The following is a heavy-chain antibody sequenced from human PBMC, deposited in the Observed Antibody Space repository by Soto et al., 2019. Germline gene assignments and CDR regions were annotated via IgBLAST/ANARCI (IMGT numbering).Heavy chain of an antibody. CDR1: VFAFSDYA. D-gene: IGHD3-16*01. Sequence: EVHLLESGGGLVQPGWSLRLTCAASVFAFSDYAMTWVRQAPGKGLEWVSDISDGDGATQYADSVKGRFTISRDDSNNPLYLQMDSLRAADAAVYYCDRGRTFFDFWGQGTLFTVPS. CDR2: ISDGDGAT. V-gene: IGHV3-23*01. J-gene: IGHJ4*02. CDR3: DRGRTFFDF.